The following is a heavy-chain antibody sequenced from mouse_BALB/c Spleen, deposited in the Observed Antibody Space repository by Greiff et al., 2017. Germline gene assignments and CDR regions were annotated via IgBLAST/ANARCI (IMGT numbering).Heavy chain of an antibody. Sequence: DVKLVESGGGLVQPKGSLKLSCAASGFTFNTYAMNWVRQAPGKGLEWVARIRSKSNNYATYYADSVKDRFTISRDDSQSMLYLQMNNLKTEDTAMYYCVILRSYAMDYWGQGTSVTVSS. D-gene: IGHD1-1*01. J-gene: IGHJ4*01. CDR1: GFTFNTYA. CDR2: IRSKSNNYAT. V-gene: IGHV10-1*02. CDR3: VILRSYAMDY.